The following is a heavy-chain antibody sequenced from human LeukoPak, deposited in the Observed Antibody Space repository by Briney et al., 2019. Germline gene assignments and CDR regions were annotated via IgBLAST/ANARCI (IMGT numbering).Heavy chain of an antibody. D-gene: IGHD6-19*01. V-gene: IGHV3-23*01. CDR3: AKDPNSSGWYLYYFDY. CDR1: GFTFSSYA. CDR2: ISGSGGST. J-gene: IGHJ4*02. Sequence: GGSLRLSCAASGFTFSSYAMSWVRQAPGKGLEWVSAISGSGGSTYYADSVKGRFTISRDNSKNTLYLQMSSLRAEDTAVYYCAKDPNSSGWYLYYFDYWGQGTLVTVSS.